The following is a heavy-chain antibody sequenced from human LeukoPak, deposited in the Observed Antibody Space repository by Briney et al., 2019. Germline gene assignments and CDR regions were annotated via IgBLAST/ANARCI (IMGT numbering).Heavy chain of an antibody. J-gene: IGHJ4*02. CDR3: ARDPFGDSIDY. Sequence: GASVKVSCKASGYTFTNYYIHWVRQAPGQGLEWMGWINPNSGGTNYAQKFQGRVTMTRDTSISTAYMELSRLRSDDTAVYYCARDPFGDSIDYWGQGTLVTVSS. CDR1: GYTFTNYY. D-gene: IGHD2-21*02. V-gene: IGHV1-2*02. CDR2: INPNSGGT.